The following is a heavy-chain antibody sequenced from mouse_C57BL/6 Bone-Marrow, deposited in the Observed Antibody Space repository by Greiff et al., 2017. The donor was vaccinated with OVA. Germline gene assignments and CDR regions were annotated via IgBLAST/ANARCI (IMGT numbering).Heavy chain of an antibody. CDR1: GFTFSSYG. CDR3: ARHLDYGSSAYYAMDY. CDR2: ISSGGSYT. J-gene: IGHJ4*01. D-gene: IGHD1-1*01. V-gene: IGHV5-6*01. Sequence: EVQGVESGGDLVKPGGSLKLSCAASGFTFSSYGMSWVRQTPDKRLEWVATISSGGSYTYYPDSVKGRFTTSRDNAKNTLYLQMSSLKSEDTAMYYCARHLDYGSSAYYAMDYWGQGTSVTVSS.